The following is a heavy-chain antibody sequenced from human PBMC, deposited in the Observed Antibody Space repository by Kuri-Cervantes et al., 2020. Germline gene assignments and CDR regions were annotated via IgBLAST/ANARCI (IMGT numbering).Heavy chain of an antibody. CDR1: GFTFSNYA. CDR2: ITGSGDAS. V-gene: IGHV3-23*01. J-gene: IGHJ4*02. CDR3: ARDYHGSGIFDY. D-gene: IGHD3-10*01. Sequence: GESLKISCAASGFTFSNYAVSWVRQAPGKGLEWVSIITGSGDASYYADSVKGRFTVSRDNSKNTVYLQMNSLRAEDTAVYYCARDYHGSGIFDYWGQGTLVTVSS.